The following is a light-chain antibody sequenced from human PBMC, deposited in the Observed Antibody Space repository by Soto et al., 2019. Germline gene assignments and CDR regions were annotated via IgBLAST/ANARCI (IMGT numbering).Light chain of an antibody. Sequence: QSALTQPASVSGSPGQSITISCTGTSSDVGSYNLVSWYQQHPGKAPKLMIYEDSKRPSGVSDRFSGSKSGNTASLTISGLQAEDEAGYYCCSYAGSSTWVFGGGTKVTVL. CDR2: EDS. J-gene: IGLJ3*02. V-gene: IGLV2-23*01. CDR1: SSDVGSYNL. CDR3: CSYAGSSTWV.